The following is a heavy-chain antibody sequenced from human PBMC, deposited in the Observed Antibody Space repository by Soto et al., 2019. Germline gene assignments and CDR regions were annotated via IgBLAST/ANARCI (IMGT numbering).Heavy chain of an antibody. Sequence: SETLSLTCTVSGGSISSYYWSWIRQPPGKGLEWIGYIYYSGSTNYNPSLKSRVTISVDTSKNQFSLKLSSVTAADTAVYYCARHLLRYFDWPPNGYFDYWGQGTLVTVSS. CDR2: IYYSGST. V-gene: IGHV4-59*01. CDR1: GGSISSYY. D-gene: IGHD3-9*01. CDR3: ARHLLRYFDWPPNGYFDY. J-gene: IGHJ4*02.